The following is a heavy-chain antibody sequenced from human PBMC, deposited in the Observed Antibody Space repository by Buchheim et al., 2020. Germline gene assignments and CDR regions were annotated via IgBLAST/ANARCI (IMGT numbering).Heavy chain of an antibody. CDR2: IYPGDSET. CDR3: ARVSGGVYYFYGMDV. V-gene: IGHV5-51*01. J-gene: IGHJ6*02. CDR1: GYSFTTYW. D-gene: IGHD3-3*02. Sequence: EVQLVQSGAEVKKPGESLKISCKGSGYSFTTYWIAWVRQMPGKGLEWMGIIYPGDSETKYSPSFQGQVTNSADKSITTAYLQWSSLKASDTAMYYCARVSGGVYYFYGMDVWGQGTT.